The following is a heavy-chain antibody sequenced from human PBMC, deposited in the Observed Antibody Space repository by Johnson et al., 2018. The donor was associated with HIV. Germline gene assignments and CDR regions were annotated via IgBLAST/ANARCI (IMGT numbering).Heavy chain of an antibody. Sequence: QVQLVESGGGVVQPGRSLRLSCAASGFTFSSYAMHWVRQAPAKGLQWVAVISYDGSDKDYADSVKGRFTISRDSSKNTLFLQLNSLRAEDTAVYYCGRAKGNSYYGSGHDAFDIWGRGTIVTVSS. D-gene: IGHD3-10*01. CDR1: GFTFSSYA. CDR3: GRAKGNSYYGSGHDAFDI. J-gene: IGHJ3*02. CDR2: ISYDGSDK. V-gene: IGHV3-30*14.